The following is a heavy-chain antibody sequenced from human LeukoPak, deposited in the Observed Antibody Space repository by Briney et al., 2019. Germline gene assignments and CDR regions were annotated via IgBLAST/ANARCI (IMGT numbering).Heavy chain of an antibody. CDR1: GYTFTSYD. CDR2: MNPNSGNT. Sequence: ASVKVSCKASGYTFTSYDINWVRQATGQGLEWMGWMNPNSGNTGYAQKFQGRVTMTRNTSISTAYMELSSLRSDDTAVYYCAKESDYYDSSGYYDYWGQGTLVTVSS. CDR3: AKESDYYDSSGYYDY. J-gene: IGHJ4*02. V-gene: IGHV1-8*01. D-gene: IGHD3-22*01.